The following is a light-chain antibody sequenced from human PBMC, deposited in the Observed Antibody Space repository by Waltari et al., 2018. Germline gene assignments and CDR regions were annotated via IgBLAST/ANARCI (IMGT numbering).Light chain of an antibody. Sequence: EIVLTQSPGTLSLSPGERATLSCRASQRVSRALAWYQQKPGQAPRRLIYGASSRATGISDRFSGSGSGTDFSLTISRLEPEDFAVYYCQHYVRLPVTFGQGTKVEIK. CDR2: GAS. V-gene: IGKV3-20*01. CDR3: QHYVRLPVT. J-gene: IGKJ1*01. CDR1: QRVSRA.